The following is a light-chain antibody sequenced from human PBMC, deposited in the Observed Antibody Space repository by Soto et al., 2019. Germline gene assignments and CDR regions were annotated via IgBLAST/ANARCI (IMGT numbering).Light chain of an antibody. CDR1: SSDVGGYKY. CDR3: CSYAGRSTWV. CDR2: DVS. Sequence: QSVLTQPRSVSESPGQSGTISCSGTSSDVGGYKYVSWYQQHPGEAPKLMIYDVSKRPSGVPDRFSGSKSGSTASLTISGLQAEDEADYYCCSYAGRSTWVFGGGTKLTVL. V-gene: IGLV2-11*01. J-gene: IGLJ3*02.